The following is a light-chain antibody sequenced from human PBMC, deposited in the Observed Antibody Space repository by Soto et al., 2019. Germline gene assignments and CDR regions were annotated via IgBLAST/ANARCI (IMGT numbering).Light chain of an antibody. CDR1: QSVSSSY. J-gene: IGKJ4*01. Sequence: EIVLTQSPGTLSLSPGQRATLSCRASQSVSSSYLAWYQQKPGQAPRLLIYGASSRATGIPDRFSGSGSGTDFTLNSRRLEREDFAVYYCQQYCSSPPLTFGGGTKVEIK. CDR2: GAS. CDR3: QQYCSSPPLT. V-gene: IGKV3-20*01.